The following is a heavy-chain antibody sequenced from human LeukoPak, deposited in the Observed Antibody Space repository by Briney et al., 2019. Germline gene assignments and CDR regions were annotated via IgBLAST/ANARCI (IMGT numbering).Heavy chain of an antibody. Sequence: SETLSLTCTVSGGSISSGSYYWSWIRQPAGKGLEWIGRIYTSGSTNYNPSLKSRVTISVDTSKNQCSLKLSSVTAADTAVYYCARERPPQGSGSHYHNYYYYYYMDVWGKGTTVTISS. CDR2: IYTSGST. J-gene: IGHJ6*03. D-gene: IGHD3-10*01. CDR3: ARERPPQGSGSHYHNYYYYYYMDV. CDR1: GGSISSGSYY. V-gene: IGHV4-61*02.